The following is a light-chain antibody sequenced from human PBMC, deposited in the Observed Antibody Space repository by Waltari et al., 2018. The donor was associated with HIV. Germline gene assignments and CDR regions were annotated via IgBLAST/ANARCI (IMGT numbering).Light chain of an antibody. J-gene: IGKJ1*01. Sequence: DIQMTQSPSSQSASVGERVTITCQASQDLGNYLNWYQQKSGTAPKLLIYDASNLEAGVPSRFNGSGSGTDFTLTISTLQSEDVATFFCQQYDSLPWTFGQGTKVEIK. CDR2: DAS. V-gene: IGKV1-33*01. CDR3: QQYDSLPWT. CDR1: QDLGNY.